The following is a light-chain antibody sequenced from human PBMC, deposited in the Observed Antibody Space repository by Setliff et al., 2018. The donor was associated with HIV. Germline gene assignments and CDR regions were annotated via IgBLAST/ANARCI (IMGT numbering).Light chain of an antibody. CDR2: RNN. Sequence: QSVLTQPPSASGTPGQRVTISCSGSSSNIGSNHVYWYQQLPGTAPKLLIYRNNQRPSGVPDRFSGSKSGTSASLAISGLRSEDGADYYCAAWDDSLSVLFGTGTKVTVL. CDR1: SSNIGSNH. V-gene: IGLV1-47*01. CDR3: AAWDDSLSVL. J-gene: IGLJ1*01.